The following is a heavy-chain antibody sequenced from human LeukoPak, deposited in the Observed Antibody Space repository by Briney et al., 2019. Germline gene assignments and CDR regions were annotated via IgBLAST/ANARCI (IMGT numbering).Heavy chain of an antibody. CDR1: GYTFTGCY. CDR3: ARAEYDMLTGYYFDY. J-gene: IGHJ4*02. V-gene: IGHV1-2*02. D-gene: IGHD3-9*01. CDR2: INPNSGGT. Sequence: ASVKVSCKASGYTFTGCYMHWVRQAPGQGLEWMGWINPNSGGTNYAQKFQGRVTMTRDTSISTAYMELSRLRSDDTAVYYCARAEYDMLTGYYFDYWGQGTLVTVSS.